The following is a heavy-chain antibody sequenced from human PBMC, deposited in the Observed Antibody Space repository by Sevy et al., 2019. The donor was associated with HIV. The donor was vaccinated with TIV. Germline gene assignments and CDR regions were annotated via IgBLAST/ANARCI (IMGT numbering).Heavy chain of an antibody. J-gene: IGHJ1*01. CDR2: ISYDGGNK. CDR1: GFTFSSYG. D-gene: IGHD1-26*01. V-gene: IGHV3-30*18. Sequence: GGSLRLSCAASGFTFSSYGMHWVRQAPGNGLEWVAVISYDGGNKYYADSVKGRFTISRDNSKNTLYLQMNSLRAEDTAVYYCAKDRGIVEYFQHLGQGTLVTVSS. CDR3: AKDRGIVEYFQH.